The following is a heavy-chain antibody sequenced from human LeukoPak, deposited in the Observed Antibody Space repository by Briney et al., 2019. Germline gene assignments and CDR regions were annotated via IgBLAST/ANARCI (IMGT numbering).Heavy chain of an antibody. CDR1: GYNLTSYW. D-gene: IGHD3-22*01. J-gene: IGHJ5*02. CDR3: ARHSHYYDSSGYWFEP. V-gene: IGHV5-51*01. Sequence: GGALKIFCWGSGYNLTSYWNGWVRQMPGEGLEWVGIIYPGDSDTRYSPAFQGQVTISADKSISTAYLQWSSLKASDTAMYYCARHSHYYDSSGYWFEPWGQGTLVSVSS. CDR2: IYPGDSDT.